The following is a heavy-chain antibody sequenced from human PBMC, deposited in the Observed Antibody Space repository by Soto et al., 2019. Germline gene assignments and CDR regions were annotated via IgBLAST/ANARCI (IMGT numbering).Heavy chain of an antibody. V-gene: IGHV4-59*12. CDR3: ARGIVVVAAENWFDP. D-gene: IGHD2-15*01. CDR1: GGSISSYY. CDR2: IYYSGST. J-gene: IGHJ5*02. Sequence: SETLSLTCTVSGGSISSYYWSWIRQSPGKGLEWIGYIYYSGSTNYNPSLKSRVSISVDTSKNQFSLKLSSVTAADTAVYYCARGIVVVAAENWFDPWGQGTLVTVSS.